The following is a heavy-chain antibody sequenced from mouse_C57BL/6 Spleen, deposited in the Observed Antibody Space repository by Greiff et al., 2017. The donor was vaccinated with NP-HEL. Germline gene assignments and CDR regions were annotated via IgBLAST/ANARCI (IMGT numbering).Heavy chain of an antibody. CDR2: IWSGGST. D-gene: IGHD1-1*01. CDR3: ARDPPIYYGSSYGAMDY. CDR1: GFSLTSYG. Sequence: VQLQESGPGLVQPSQSLSITCTVSGFSLTSYGVHWVRQSPGKGLEWLGVIWSGGSTDYNAAVISRLSISKDNSTSQVFFKMNRLQADDTAIYYCARDPPIYYGSSYGAMDYWGQGTSVTVSS. V-gene: IGHV2-2*01. J-gene: IGHJ4*01.